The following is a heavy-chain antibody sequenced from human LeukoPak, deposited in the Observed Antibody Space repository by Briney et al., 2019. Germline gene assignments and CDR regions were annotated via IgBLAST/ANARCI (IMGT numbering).Heavy chain of an antibody. J-gene: IGHJ4*02. D-gene: IGHD6-25*01. V-gene: IGHV3-43*02. CDR2: ISGDGST. CDR3: AEEGPIAAACYFDY. CDR1: GFTFDDYA. Sequence: PGGSLRLSCAASGFTFDDYAMHWVRQAPGKGLEWVSLISGDGSTYYADSVKGRFTISRDNSKNSLYLQMNSLRTEDTALYYCAEEGPIAAACYFDYWGQGTLVTVSS.